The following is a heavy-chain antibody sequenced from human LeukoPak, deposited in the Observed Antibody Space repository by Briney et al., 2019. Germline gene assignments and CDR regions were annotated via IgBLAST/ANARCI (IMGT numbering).Heavy chain of an antibody. CDR2: IYYSGST. CDR1: GGSISSYY. D-gene: IGHD2-21*02. V-gene: IGHV4-59*08. Sequence: SETLSLTCTVSGGSISSYYWSWIRQPPGKGLEWIGYIYYSGSTNYNPSLKSRVTISVGTSKNQFSLKLSSVTAADTAVYYCARLSAYCGGDCYPDPYYFDYWGQGTLVTVSS. J-gene: IGHJ4*02. CDR3: ARLSAYCGGDCYPDPYYFDY.